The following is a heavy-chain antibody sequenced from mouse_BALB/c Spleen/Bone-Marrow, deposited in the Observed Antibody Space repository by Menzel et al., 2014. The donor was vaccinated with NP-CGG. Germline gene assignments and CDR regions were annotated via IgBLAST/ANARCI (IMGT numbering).Heavy chain of an antibody. Sequence: QVQLKQSGAELVKPGASMKMSCKASGYTFTSYNLHWIKQTPGQGLEWIGAIYPGNGDTSYNQRFKGKATLTTDKSSNTADIQLSSLTSEDSAVYYCAREGRSHFDHWGQGSTLTVSS. CDR2: IYPGNGDT. J-gene: IGHJ2*01. CDR3: AREGRSHFDH. CDR1: GYTFTSYN. V-gene: IGHV1-12*01.